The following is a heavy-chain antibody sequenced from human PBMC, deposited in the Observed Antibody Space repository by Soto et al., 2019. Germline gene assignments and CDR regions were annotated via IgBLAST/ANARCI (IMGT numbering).Heavy chain of an antibody. CDR2: ISWNSGSI. J-gene: IGHJ4*02. D-gene: IGHD6-19*01. CDR3: AKDYSSGWYDYFDY. Sequence: SLRLSCAASGFTFDDYAMHWVRQAPGKGLEWVSGISWNSGSIGYADSVKGRFTISRDNAKNSLYLQMNSLRAEDTALYYCAKDYSSGWYDYFDYWGQGTLVTVSS. V-gene: IGHV3-9*01. CDR1: GFTFDDYA.